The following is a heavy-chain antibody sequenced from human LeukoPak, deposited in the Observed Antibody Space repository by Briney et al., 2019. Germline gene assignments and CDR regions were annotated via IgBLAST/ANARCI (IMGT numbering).Heavy chain of an antibody. Sequence: SETLSLTCTVSGGSISSSSYYWGWIRQPPGKGLEWIGSIYYSGSTYYNPSLKSRVTISVDTSKNQFSLKLSSVTAADTAVYYCARGSLVPAAIYYWGQGTLVTVSS. CDR3: ARGSLVPAAIYY. CDR1: GGSISSSSYY. J-gene: IGHJ4*02. CDR2: IYYSGST. V-gene: IGHV4-39*01. D-gene: IGHD2-2*01.